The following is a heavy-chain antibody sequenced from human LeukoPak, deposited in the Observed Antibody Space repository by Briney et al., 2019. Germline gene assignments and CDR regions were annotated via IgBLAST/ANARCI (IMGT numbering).Heavy chain of an antibody. CDR1: GYTFTGYY. D-gene: IGHD2-15*01. CDR3: ARSPRPYCSGGSCRPLDYGDPRFDY. J-gene: IGHJ4*02. Sequence: ASVKVSCKASGYTFTGYYMHWVRQAPGQGLEWMGWINPNSGGTNYAQKFQGRVTMTRDTSISTAYMELRSLRSDDTAVYYCARSPRPYCSGGSCRPLDYGDPRFDYWGQGSLVTVSS. V-gene: IGHV1-2*02. CDR2: INPNSGGT.